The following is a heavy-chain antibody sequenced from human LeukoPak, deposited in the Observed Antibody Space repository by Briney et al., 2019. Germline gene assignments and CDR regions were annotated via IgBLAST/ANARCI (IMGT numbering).Heavy chain of an antibody. CDR1: GFTFSSYW. D-gene: IGHD2-8*02. Sequence: GGSLRLSCAASGFTFSSYWMSWVRQPPGKGLEWVSSIFPSGGEIHYADSVRGRFTISRDNSKSTLSLQMNSLRAEDTAIYYCATYRQVLLPFESWGQGTLVTASS. J-gene: IGHJ4*02. CDR2: IFPSGGEI. V-gene: IGHV3-23*01. CDR3: ATYRQVLLPFES.